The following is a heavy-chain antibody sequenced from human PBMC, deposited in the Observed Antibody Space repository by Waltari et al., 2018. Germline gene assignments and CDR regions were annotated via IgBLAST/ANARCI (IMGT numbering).Heavy chain of an antibody. CDR2: MTSDERTI. Sequence: EVQLVESGGGLVQPGGSRRLSCAAYGFNFSVYSMNWVRQAPGKGLEWVSYMTSDERTIYYADSVEGRFTISRDNAKGSVYLQMNSLRAEDTAVYYCARSVEGAFDVWGQGTMVTVSS. CDR1: GFNFSVYS. V-gene: IGHV3-48*01. CDR3: ARSVEGAFDV. J-gene: IGHJ3*01.